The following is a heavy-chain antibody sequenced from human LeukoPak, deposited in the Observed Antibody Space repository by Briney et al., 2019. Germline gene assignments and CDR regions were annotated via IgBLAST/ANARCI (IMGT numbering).Heavy chain of an antibody. CDR2: IYYSGST. Sequence: SETLSLTCTVSGGSVYSSSYYWGWIRQPPGKGLEWIASIYYSGSTYYNPSLKSRVTISVDTSKNQLSLKLSSLTAADTAVYYCARHEYSGSYYGLSWFDPWGQATLVTVSS. D-gene: IGHD1-26*01. J-gene: IGHJ5*02. CDR1: GGSVYSSSYY. CDR3: ARHEYSGSYYGLSWFDP. V-gene: IGHV4-39*01.